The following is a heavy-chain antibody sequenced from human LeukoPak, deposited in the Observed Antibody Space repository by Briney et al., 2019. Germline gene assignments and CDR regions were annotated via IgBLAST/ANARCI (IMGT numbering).Heavy chain of an antibody. CDR3: AKASGPIRPPGY. D-gene: IGHD2-2*02. CDR2: ISGSGGST. V-gene: IGHV3-23*01. J-gene: IGHJ4*02. Sequence: GSLRLSCAAPGFTLRSYAMSLVRQAPGQGLEGVSAISGSGGSTYYADSVKGRFTISRDNSNNTLYLQMNSLRAEDTAVYYCAKASGPIRPPGYWGQGTLVTVSS. CDR1: GFTLRSYA.